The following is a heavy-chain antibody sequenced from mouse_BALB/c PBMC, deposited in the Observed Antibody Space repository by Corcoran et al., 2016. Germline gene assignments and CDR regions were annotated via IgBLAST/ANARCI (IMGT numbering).Heavy chain of an antibody. J-gene: IGHJ4*01. CDR1: GFNIKDTY. Sequence: EVQLQQSGAELVKPGASVKLSCTASGFNIKDTYMRWVKQRPEQGLEWIGRSDPANGNTKYDPKFQGKATITADTSSNTAYLQLSRLTAEDTAVYYCARYGYAMDDWGQGTSVTVSS. V-gene: IGHV14-3*02. D-gene: IGHD1-1*01. CDR2: SDPANGNT. CDR3: ARYGYAMDD.